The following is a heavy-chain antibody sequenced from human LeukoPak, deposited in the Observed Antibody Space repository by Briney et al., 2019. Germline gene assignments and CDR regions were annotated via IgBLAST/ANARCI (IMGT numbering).Heavy chain of an antibody. CDR2: ISADGGST. CDR3: AKESGKFDY. CDR1: GLNFDDSA. V-gene: IGHV3-43*02. J-gene: IGHJ4*02. Sequence: GGSLRLSCVASGLNFDDSAMHWVRQATGKGLEWVSLISADGGSTFSADSVKGRFSMSRDNSKNSLYLQMNSLRSEDTAMYYCAKESGKFDYWGQGTLVAVSS.